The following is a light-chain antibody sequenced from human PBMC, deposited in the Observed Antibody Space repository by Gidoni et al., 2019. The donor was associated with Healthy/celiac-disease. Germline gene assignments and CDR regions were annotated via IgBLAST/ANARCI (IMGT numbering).Light chain of an antibody. CDR3: QQYNNWPPIT. J-gene: IGKJ2*01. CDR1: QSGSSN. CDR2: GAS. V-gene: IGKV3-15*01. Sequence: EPVTTQSPATLYVSPGDRPTLSCRASQSGSSNLAWYQQKPGQAPRLLIYGASTRATGIPARFSGSGSGTEFTLTISSLQSEDFAVYYCQQYNNWPPITFGQGTRLEIK.